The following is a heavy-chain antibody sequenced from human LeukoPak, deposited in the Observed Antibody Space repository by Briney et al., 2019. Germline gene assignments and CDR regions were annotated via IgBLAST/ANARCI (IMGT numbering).Heavy chain of an antibody. D-gene: IGHD5-12*01. J-gene: IGHJ4*02. V-gene: IGHV4-30-4*01. CDR3: AGHGVATSVAHFDY. CDR1: GGSISSGDYY. CDR2: IYYSGST. Sequence: SETLSLTCTVSGGSISSGDYYWSWIRQPPGKGLEWIGYIYYSGSTYYNPSLKSRVTISVDTSKNQFSLKLSSVTAADTAVYYCAGHGVATSVAHFDYWGQGTLVTVSS.